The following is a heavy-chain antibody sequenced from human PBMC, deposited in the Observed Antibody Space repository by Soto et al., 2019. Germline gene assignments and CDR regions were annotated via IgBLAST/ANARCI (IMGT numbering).Heavy chain of an antibody. J-gene: IGHJ4*02. CDR2: INPYNGKT. CDR3: ARVQIVVVVGGTPADY. V-gene: IGHV1-18*01. CDR1: GYIFSTHG. D-gene: IGHD2-15*01. Sequence: QVQLEQSGAEVKKSGASVNVSCKASGYIFSTHGINWVRQAPGQGLEWMGWINPYNGKTNYAQKFQGRVTMTTETSRKTAYMELRSLRSDDTAVYYCARVQIVVVVGGTPADYWGQGTLVTVSS.